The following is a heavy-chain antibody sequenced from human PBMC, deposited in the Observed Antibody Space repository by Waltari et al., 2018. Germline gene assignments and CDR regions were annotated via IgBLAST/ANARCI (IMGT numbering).Heavy chain of an antibody. CDR2: INPNRGST. CDR3: ARDPGQWHAYYYYYGMDV. J-gene: IGHJ6*02. V-gene: IGHV1-2*02. Sequence: QVQLVQSGAEVKKPGASVKVSCKASGYTFTGYYMHWVRQAPGQGLEWMGWINPNRGSTNYAQKFQGRVTMTRDTSISTAYMELSRLRSDDTAVYYCARDPGQWHAYYYYYGMDVWGQGTTVTVSS. D-gene: IGHD6-19*01. CDR1: GYTFTGYY.